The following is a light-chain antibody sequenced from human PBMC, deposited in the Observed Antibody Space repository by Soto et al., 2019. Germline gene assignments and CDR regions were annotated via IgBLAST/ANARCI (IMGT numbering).Light chain of an antibody. CDR3: QQSYSSPLT. CDR1: QYINIY. CDR2: VAS. Sequence: IQMAQSPSSLSASVGDSVTITCRASQYINIYLNWYQQKPGKAPKRLIYVASTLQSGVPSRFSGSGSGTDFTLTISSLQPEDFATYYCQQSYSSPLTFGGGTKLEIK. V-gene: IGKV1-39*01. J-gene: IGKJ4*01.